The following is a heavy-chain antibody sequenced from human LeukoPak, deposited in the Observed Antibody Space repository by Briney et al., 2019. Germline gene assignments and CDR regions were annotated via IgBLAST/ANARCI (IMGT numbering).Heavy chain of an antibody. V-gene: IGHV4-38-2*01. CDR3: ARGDMATIDY. Sequence: PSQTLSLTCAVSGYSISSGYYWGWIRQPPGKGLEWIGYIYYSGSTNYNPSLKSRVTISVDTSKNQFSLKLSSVTAADTAVYYCARGDMATIDYWGQGTLVTVSS. CDR2: IYYSGST. CDR1: GYSISSGYY. J-gene: IGHJ4*02. D-gene: IGHD5-24*01.